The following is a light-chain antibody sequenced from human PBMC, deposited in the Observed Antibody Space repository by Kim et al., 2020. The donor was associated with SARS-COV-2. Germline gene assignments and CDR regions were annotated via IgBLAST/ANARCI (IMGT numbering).Light chain of an antibody. J-gene: IGLJ1*01. CDR1: VGDLGIDKC. V-gene: IGLV2-8*01. Sequence: PGQEEATSSSGAVGDLGIDKCESWYHQHPGKSPRLIIYEVPMRPAGVPDRFSGSMSGNTSSLTVSALQAEDEADYYFASHGGYDDVFGTGTKVTVL. CDR2: EVP. CDR3: ASHGGYDDV.